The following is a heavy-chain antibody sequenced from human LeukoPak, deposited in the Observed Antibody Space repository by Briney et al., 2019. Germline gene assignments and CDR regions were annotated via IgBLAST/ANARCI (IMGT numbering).Heavy chain of an antibody. D-gene: IGHD1-1*01. CDR3: AKHRPGTGAFDI. J-gene: IGHJ3*02. V-gene: IGHV3-23*01. Sequence: PGGSLRLSCAASGFTFSSYSMNWVRQAPGKGLEWVSAISGSGGSTYYADSVKGRFTISRDNSKNTLYLQMNSLRAEDTAVYYCAKHRPGTGAFDIWGQGTMVTVSS. CDR1: GFTFSSYS. CDR2: ISGSGGST.